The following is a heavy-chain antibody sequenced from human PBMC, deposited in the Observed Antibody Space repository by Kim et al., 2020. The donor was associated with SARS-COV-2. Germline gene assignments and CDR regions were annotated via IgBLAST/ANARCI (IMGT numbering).Heavy chain of an antibody. Sequence: ASVKVSCKASGYTFTSYGISWVRQAPGQGLEWMGWISAYNGNTNYAQKLQGRVTMTTDTSTSTAYMELRSLRSDDTAVYYCARSYGDYFPNVGAFDYWGQGTLVTVSS. D-gene: IGHD4-17*01. V-gene: IGHV1-18*01. CDR1: GYTFTSYG. J-gene: IGHJ4*02. CDR3: ARSYGDYFPNVGAFDY. CDR2: ISAYNGNT.